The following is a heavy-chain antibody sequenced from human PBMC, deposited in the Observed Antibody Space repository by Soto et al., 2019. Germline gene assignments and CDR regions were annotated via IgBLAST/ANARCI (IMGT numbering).Heavy chain of an antibody. CDR1: GCIFSNYV. CDR3: AKRPRALLTFDY. J-gene: IGHJ4*02. V-gene: IGHV3-23*04. CDR2: ISDSGGTS. Sequence: EVQLVDSGGGLVQPGGSLRLSCAASGCIFSNYVMSWVRQAPWKGLEWVSSISDSGGTSYYADSVKGRFTISRDNSKNTLYLQMNSLRAEDTAIYYCAKRPRALLTFDYWGQGTLVTVSS. D-gene: IGHD1-26*01.